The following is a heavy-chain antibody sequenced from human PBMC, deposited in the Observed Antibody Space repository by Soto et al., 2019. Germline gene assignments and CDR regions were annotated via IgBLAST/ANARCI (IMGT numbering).Heavy chain of an antibody. CDR3: TRDSPPPPSFAYYGMDV. CDR2: IDFSGRT. J-gene: IGHJ6*02. Sequence: QVQLQESGPGLVKPSETLSLTSAVSGASISSGDFHWTWIRQRPGEGLEWSGYIDFSGRTYYNPSLRARLSIGGDTSHNHYALRLHSLTAEDTAVYYSTRDSPPPPSFAYYGMDVWGQGTTVTVSS. CDR1: GASISSGDFH. V-gene: IGHV4-31*11.